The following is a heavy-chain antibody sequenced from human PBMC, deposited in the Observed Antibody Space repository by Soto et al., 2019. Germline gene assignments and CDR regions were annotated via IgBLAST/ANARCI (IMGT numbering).Heavy chain of an antibody. Sequence: PGGSLRLSCAASGFTFTRYRMNWVRQAPGKGLERVSSISSATNYIYYGDSMKGRFTISRDNTKNSLYLEMNSLRAEDTAVYYCARESEDLTSNFDYWGQGTLVTVSS. CDR3: ARESEDLTSNFDY. CDR1: GFTFTRYR. V-gene: IGHV3-21*06. CDR2: ISSATNYI. J-gene: IGHJ4*01.